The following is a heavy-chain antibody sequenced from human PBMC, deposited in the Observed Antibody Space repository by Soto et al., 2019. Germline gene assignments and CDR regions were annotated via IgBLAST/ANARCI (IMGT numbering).Heavy chain of an antibody. CDR2: IYDTGISGYTPST. D-gene: IGHD2-21*02. J-gene: IGHJ4*02. CDR3: ARQRTSVVTQAYFDV. Sequence: SETLSLTCTVSGGSITSSYWSWIRRPPGKGLEWIAYIYDTGISGYTPSTSYNPSLKSRVTMSVDTSKSQFSLKLTSVTAADTAVYYCARQRTSVVTQAYFDVWGPGSLVTVSS. CDR1: GGSITSSY. V-gene: IGHV4-59*01.